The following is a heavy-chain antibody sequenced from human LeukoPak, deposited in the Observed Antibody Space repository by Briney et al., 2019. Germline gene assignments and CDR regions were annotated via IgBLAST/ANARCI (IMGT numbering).Heavy chain of an antibody. D-gene: IGHD5-18*01. CDR1: GYTFTSYY. Sequence: PWASVKVSCKASGYTFTSYYMHSVRQAPGQGLEWMGIINPSGGSTSYAQNFQGRVTMTRDTSTSTVYMEVSSLRSEDTAVYYCAREGVNTAFDYWGQGNLVTVSS. CDR3: AREGVNTAFDY. V-gene: IGHV1-46*01. J-gene: IGHJ4*02. CDR2: INPSGGST.